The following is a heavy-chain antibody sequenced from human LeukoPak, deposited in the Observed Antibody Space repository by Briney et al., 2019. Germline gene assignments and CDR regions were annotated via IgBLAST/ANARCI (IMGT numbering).Heavy chain of an antibody. Sequence: SETLSLTCTVSGGSITTYYWSWIRQPPGKGLEWIGYIHHSGVSNQSPSLKSRVTISIDTSKNQFSLRLSSVTAADTAIYYCASVRGYSSGWYASGFDPWGQGTLVTVSS. CDR3: ASVRGYSSGWYASGFDP. CDR1: GGSITTYY. D-gene: IGHD6-19*01. V-gene: IGHV4-59*01. CDR2: IHHSGVS. J-gene: IGHJ5*02.